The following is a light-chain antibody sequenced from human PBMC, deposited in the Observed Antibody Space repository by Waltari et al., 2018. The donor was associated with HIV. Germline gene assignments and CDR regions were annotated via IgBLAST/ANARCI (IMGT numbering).Light chain of an antibody. J-gene: IGLJ2*01. CDR1: TSNIGAGYD. CDR2: GDA. CDR3: QSYDRSLSGVI. Sequence: QSVLTQPPSVSGVPGQRVTISCTGTTSNIGAGYDVHWYQQLPGTAPKLLIYGDANRPSGVPDRFSGSTSGTSASLAITGLRAEDECDYYCQSYDRSLSGVIFGGGTKLTVL. V-gene: IGLV1-40*01.